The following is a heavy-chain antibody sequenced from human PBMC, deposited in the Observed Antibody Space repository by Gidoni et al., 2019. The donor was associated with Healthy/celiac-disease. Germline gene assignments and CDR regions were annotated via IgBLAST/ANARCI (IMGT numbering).Heavy chain of an antibody. J-gene: IGHJ3*02. CDR2: RWYDGSNK. Sequence: VQLVGSGGGVVELGGSLRLPCPAAGFPFSSYGMQWVRQAPGKVLEWVAVRWYDGSNKYYADSVKGRFTISRDNSKNTLYLQMNSLRAEDTAVYYCARDASFDAFDIWGQGTMVTVSS. CDR1: GFPFSSYG. V-gene: IGHV3-33*01. CDR3: ARDASFDAFDI.